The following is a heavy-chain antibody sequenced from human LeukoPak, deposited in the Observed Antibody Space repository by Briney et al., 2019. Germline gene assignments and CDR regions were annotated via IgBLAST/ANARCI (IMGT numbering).Heavy chain of an antibody. V-gene: IGHV4-39*07. J-gene: IGHJ3*02. CDR3: ARFQRDGYDRRAFDI. CDR1: GGSISSNSDY. Sequence: PSETLSLTCTVSGGSISSNSDYWGWIRQPPGKGLEWLGTIFYIGSTYYNPSLMSRVTISVDTSKNQFSLKLSSVTAADTAVYYCARFQRDGYDRRAFDIWGQGTMVTVSS. D-gene: IGHD5-24*01. CDR2: IFYIGST.